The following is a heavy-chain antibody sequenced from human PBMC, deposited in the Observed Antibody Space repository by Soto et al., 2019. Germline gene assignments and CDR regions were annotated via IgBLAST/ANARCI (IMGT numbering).Heavy chain of an antibody. V-gene: IGHV3-66*01. CDR1: GFTVSSNY. CDR3: GRGPAPMPLIDY. Sequence: EVQLVESGGGLVQPGGSLRLSCAASGFTVSSNYMSWVRQAPGKGLEWVSVIYSGGSTYYADSVKGRFTISRDNSKNTMYLQMNSLRAEDTAVYYCGRGPAPMPLIDYWGQGTLVTVSS. CDR2: IYSGGST. J-gene: IGHJ4*02. D-gene: IGHD2-2*01.